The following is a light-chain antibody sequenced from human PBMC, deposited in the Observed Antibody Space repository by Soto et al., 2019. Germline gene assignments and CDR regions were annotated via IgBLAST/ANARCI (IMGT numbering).Light chain of an antibody. CDR2: AAS. V-gene: IGKV1-12*01. J-gene: IGKJ3*01. CDR1: RDIGTW. CDR3: QQASVLPFT. Sequence: DIQMTQSPSSVSASVGDRVTITCRARRDIGTWLAWYQQIPGKAPKLLIFAASTLQNRVPSRFSGSGSGTDFTLTIGGLQPEDFATYYCQQASVLPFTFGPGTKVDIK.